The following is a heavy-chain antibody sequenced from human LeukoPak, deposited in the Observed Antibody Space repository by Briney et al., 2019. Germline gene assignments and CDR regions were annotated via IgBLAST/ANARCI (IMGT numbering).Heavy chain of an antibody. CDR3: ANSIAAARGYYFDY. Sequence: PGGSLRLSCATSGFTFNSYAMSWVRQAPGKGLEWVSGISGSGGSTYYGDSVKGRFTISRDNSKNTLYLQMNSLRAEDTAVYYCANSIAAARGYYFDYWGQGTLVTVSS. CDR1: GFTFNSYA. V-gene: IGHV3-23*01. D-gene: IGHD6-13*01. CDR2: ISGSGGST. J-gene: IGHJ4*02.